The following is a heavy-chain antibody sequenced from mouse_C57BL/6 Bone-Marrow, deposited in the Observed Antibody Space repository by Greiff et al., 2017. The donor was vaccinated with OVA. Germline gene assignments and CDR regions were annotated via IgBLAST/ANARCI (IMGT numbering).Heavy chain of an antibody. D-gene: IGHD1-1*02. CDR2: IDPSDSYT. V-gene: IGHV1-69*01. Sequence: QVQLQQPGAELGMPGASVKLSCKASGYTFTSYWMHWVKQRPGQGLEWIGEIDPSDSYTNYNQKFKGKSTLTVDKSSSTAYMQLSSLTSEDSAVYYCARGGHGVAYWGPGDLVTASA. CDR3: ARGGHGVAY. J-gene: IGHJ3*01. CDR1: GYTFTSYW.